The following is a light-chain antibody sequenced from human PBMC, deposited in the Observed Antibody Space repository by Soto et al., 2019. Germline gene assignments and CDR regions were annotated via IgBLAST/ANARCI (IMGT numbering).Light chain of an antibody. CDR2: DSS. V-gene: IGKV3-15*01. Sequence: ETMMTQSPDTLSVSLGERATLSCRASHIFMKDLSWYQQKPGQAPRLLIYDSSTRASGIPPRFSGGGSGTDFSLTISSLQSEDFAVYYCQQYNKWPLTFGGGTKVDIK. J-gene: IGKJ4*01. CDR1: HIFMKD. CDR3: QQYNKWPLT.